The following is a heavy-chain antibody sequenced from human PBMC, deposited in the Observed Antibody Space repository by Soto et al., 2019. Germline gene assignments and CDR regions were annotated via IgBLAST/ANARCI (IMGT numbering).Heavy chain of an antibody. J-gene: IGHJ4*02. CDR3: ARGGVAATDY. CDR1: GGSFSGYY. V-gene: IGHV4-34*01. D-gene: IGHD2-15*01. CDR2: INHSGST. Sequence: QVQRQQWGAGLLKPSETLSLTCAVYGGSFSGYYWSWIRQPPGKGLEWIGEINHSGSTNYNPSLKSRVTISVDTSKNQFSLKLSSVTAADTAVYYCARGGVAATDYWGQGTLVTVSS.